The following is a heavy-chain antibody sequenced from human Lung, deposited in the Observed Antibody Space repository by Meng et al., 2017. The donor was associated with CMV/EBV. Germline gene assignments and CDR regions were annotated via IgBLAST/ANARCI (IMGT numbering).Heavy chain of an antibody. J-gene: IGHJ4*02. V-gene: IGHV3-30*04. CDR2: TSYDGSKK. D-gene: IGHD3-3*01. Sequence: SXKISXVASGFMFSSYSLHWVRQAPGKGLEWVAVTSYDGSKKEYANSVKGRFTVSRDNSKNTLYLQMNTLRADDTAVYYCARADYANYGFWSGFPAFWGQGTRVTVSS. CDR3: ARADYANYGFWSGFPAF. CDR1: GFMFSSYS.